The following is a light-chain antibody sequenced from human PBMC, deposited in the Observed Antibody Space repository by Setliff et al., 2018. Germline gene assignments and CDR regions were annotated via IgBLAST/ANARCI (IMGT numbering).Light chain of an antibody. CDR1: SRDVGGYNY. V-gene: IGLV2-11*01. Sequence: QSVLAQPRSASGSPGQSVTISCTGTSRDVGGYNYVSWYQQHPGKAPKLMIYDVSKRPSGVPDRFSGSKSGNTASLTISGLQAEDEADYYCCSDAGSYTYVFGTGTKGTV. CDR2: DVS. J-gene: IGLJ1*01. CDR3: CSDAGSYTYV.